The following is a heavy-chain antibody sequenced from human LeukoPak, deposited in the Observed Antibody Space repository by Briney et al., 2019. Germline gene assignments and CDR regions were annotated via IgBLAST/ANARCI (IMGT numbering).Heavy chain of an antibody. J-gene: IGHJ4*02. CDR3: AKVISLLWFGEFDY. D-gene: IGHD3-10*01. CDR1: GFTFSSYA. V-gene: IGHV3-23*01. CDR2: ISSSGGST. Sequence: GGPLRLSCAASGFTFSSYAMSWVRQAPGKGLEWVSAISSSGGSTYYADSVKGQFTISRDNSKNTLYLQMNSLRAEDTAVYYCAKVISLLWFGEFDYWGQGTLVTVSS.